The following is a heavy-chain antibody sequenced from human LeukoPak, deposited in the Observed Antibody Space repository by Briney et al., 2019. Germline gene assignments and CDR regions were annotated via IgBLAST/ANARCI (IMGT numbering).Heavy chain of an antibody. Sequence: ASVTVSCTASGYTFLNHGITWVRQAPGQGLEWMGWISGYNGDTHYAQNLQGRVTMTTDTSTSTAYMELRSLRSDDTAVYYCARDPTNTSGYYAYFDYWGQGTLVTVSS. CDR2: ISGYNGDT. V-gene: IGHV1-18*01. D-gene: IGHD3-22*01. J-gene: IGHJ4*02. CDR3: ARDPTNTSGYYAYFDY. CDR1: GYTFLNHG.